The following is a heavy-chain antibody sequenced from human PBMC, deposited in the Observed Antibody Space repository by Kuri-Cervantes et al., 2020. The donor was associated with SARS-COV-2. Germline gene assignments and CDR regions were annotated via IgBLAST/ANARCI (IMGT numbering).Heavy chain of an antibody. CDR1: GFTFSSYG. Sequence: GGSLRLSCAASGFTFSSYGMHWVRQAPGKGLEWVAVIWYDGSNKYYADSVKGRFTISRDNSKNTLYLQMNSLRAEDTAVYYCARESRDAYNLGSFDLWGRGTLVTVSS. CDR3: ARESRDAYNLGSFDL. J-gene: IGHJ2*01. V-gene: IGHV3-33*08. CDR2: IWYDGSNK. D-gene: IGHD5-24*01.